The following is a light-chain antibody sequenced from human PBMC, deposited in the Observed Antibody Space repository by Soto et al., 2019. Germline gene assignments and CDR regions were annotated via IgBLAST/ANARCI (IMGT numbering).Light chain of an antibody. Sequence: QSALTQPASVSGSPGQSITISCTGTNSDVGSYNLVSWYQQHPGKAPKFMIYEGSKRPSGVSNRFSGSKSGNTASLTISRLQADDEADYYCCSYAGSSTFVVFGGGTKLTVL. J-gene: IGLJ2*01. V-gene: IGLV2-23*03. CDR1: NSDVGSYNL. CDR2: EGS. CDR3: CSYAGSSTFVV.